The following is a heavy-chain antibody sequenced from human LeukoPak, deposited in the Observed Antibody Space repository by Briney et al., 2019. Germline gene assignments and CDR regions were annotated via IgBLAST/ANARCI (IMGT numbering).Heavy chain of an antibody. Sequence: SETLSLTCTVSGGSISSYYWSWIRQPPGKGLEWIGYIYYSGSTNYNPSLKSRVTISVDTSKNQFSLKLSSVTAADTAVYYCARAPVAGLNWFDPWGQGTPVTVSS. CDR2: IYYSGST. D-gene: IGHD6-19*01. V-gene: IGHV4-59*01. J-gene: IGHJ5*02. CDR1: GGSISSYY. CDR3: ARAPVAGLNWFDP.